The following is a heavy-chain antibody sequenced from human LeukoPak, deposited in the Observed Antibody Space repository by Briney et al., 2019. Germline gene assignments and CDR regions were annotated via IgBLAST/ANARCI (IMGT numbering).Heavy chain of an antibody. CDR1: GFMSTLYS. D-gene: IGHD6-19*01. Sequence: PGGSLRLSCTTSGFMSTLYSMSWVRQSPGKGLELISYISNSGDRIYYADSVKGRFTISRDNVKNSLYLQMNSLRAEDTALYYCAKDSSGWSSGGFDYWGQGTLVTVSS. CDR3: AKDSSGWSSGGFDY. J-gene: IGHJ4*02. CDR2: ISNSGDRI. V-gene: IGHV3-48*01.